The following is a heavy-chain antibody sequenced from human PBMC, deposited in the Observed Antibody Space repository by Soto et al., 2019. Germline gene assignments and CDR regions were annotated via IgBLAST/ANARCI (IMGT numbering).Heavy chain of an antibody. CDR3: ARANWGAYYGMDV. CDR1: GCSISSSNW. Sequence: SETLSLTCAFSGCSISSSNWWSWVRQPPGKGLEWIGEIYHSGSTNYNPSLKSRVTISVDKSKNQFSLKLSSVTAADTAVYYCARANWGAYYGMDVWGQGTTVTVSS. D-gene: IGHD3-16*01. CDR2: IYHSGST. V-gene: IGHV4-4*02. J-gene: IGHJ6*02.